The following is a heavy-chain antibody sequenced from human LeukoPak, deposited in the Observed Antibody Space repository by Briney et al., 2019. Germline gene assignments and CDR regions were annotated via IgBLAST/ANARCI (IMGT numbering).Heavy chain of an antibody. CDR3: ARAPRITMVRGVIYWFDP. D-gene: IGHD3-10*01. CDR2: MNPNSGNT. CDR1: GYTFTSYD. Sequence: ASVKVSCKASGYTFTSYDINWVRQATGQGLEWMGWMNPNSGNTSYAQKFQGRVTITRNTSISTAYMELSSLRSEDTAVYYCARAPRITMVRGVIYWFDPWGQGTLVTVSS. J-gene: IGHJ5*02. V-gene: IGHV1-8*03.